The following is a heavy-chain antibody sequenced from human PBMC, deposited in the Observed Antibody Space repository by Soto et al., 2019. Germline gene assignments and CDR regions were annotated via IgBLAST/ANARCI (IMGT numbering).Heavy chain of an antibody. D-gene: IGHD6-19*01. Sequence: EVQLVESGGDLVKPGGSLRLSCAASGFSINNAWMTWVRQAPGKGLEWVGRIKSKTDGGRTDYAAPVKGRFTISRDDSKNTLYLQMDSLKTEDTAVYYCTTGWNSGWFEYYFDYWGQGTLVTVSP. CDR1: GFSINNAW. J-gene: IGHJ4*02. V-gene: IGHV3-15*07. CDR2: IKSKTDGGRT. CDR3: TTGWNSGWFEYYFDY.